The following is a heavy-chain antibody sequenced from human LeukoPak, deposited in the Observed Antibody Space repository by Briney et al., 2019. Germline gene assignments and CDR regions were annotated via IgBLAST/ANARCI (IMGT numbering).Heavy chain of an antibody. D-gene: IGHD4-23*01. Sequence: SGTLSLTCAVSGDSITTINWWNWVRQPPGKGLEWVGETHHSGTTNYNPSLKSRVTISVDTSKNQFSLKLSSVTAADTAVYYCARDIRWGHAADYWGQGTLVTVSS. J-gene: IGHJ4*02. CDR1: GDSITTINW. CDR3: ARDIRWGHAADY. V-gene: IGHV4-4*02. CDR2: THHSGTT.